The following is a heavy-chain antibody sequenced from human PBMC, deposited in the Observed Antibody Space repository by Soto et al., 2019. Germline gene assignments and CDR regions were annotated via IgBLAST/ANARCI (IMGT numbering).Heavy chain of an antibody. D-gene: IGHD3-16*02. CDR3: ARGLLRLGELSLFGPRGYYYDMDV. CDR1: VRSISSGGYH. CDR2: IYYSGST. V-gene: IGHV4-31*03. Sequence: TLALTCTVSVRSISSGGYHWSWIRQHPVKGLEWIGYIYYSGSTYYNPSLKSRVTISVDTSKNQFSRKLSSLTAADTAVYYCARGLLRLGELSLFGPRGYYYDMDVWGQGTTVTVSS. J-gene: IGHJ6*02.